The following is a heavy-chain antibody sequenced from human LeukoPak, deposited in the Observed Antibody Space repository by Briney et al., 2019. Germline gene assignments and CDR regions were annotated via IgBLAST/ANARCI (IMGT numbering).Heavy chain of an antibody. CDR2: INPNSGGT. Sequence: ASVKVSCKASGYSFTNYDINWVRQAPGQGLEWMGWINPNSGGTNYAQKFQGRVTMTRDTSISTAYMELSRLRSDDTAVYYCARVGSRSGGSCLGYWGQGTLVTVSS. V-gene: IGHV1-2*02. CDR1: GYSFTNYD. D-gene: IGHD2-15*01. CDR3: ARVGSRSGGSCLGY. J-gene: IGHJ4*02.